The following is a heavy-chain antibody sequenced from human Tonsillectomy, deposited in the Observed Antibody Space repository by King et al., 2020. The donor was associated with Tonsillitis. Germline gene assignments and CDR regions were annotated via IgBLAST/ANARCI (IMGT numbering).Heavy chain of an antibody. Sequence: VQLQESGPGLVKPSETLSLTCTVSGGSISSYYWSWIRQPAGKGLEWIGRIYTSGSTNYNPSLQSRVTMSVDTSKNQFSLKLSSVTAADTAVYYCARDHDWNDVVYFDYWGQGTLVTVSS. D-gene: IGHD1-1*01. V-gene: IGHV4-4*07. J-gene: IGHJ4*02. CDR2: IYTSGST. CDR1: GGSISSYY. CDR3: ARDHDWNDVVYFDY.